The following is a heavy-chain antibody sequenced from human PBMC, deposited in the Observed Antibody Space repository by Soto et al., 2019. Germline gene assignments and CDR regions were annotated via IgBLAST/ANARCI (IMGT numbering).Heavy chain of an antibody. J-gene: IGHJ4*02. CDR3: SKGGRQWLVTSDFNY. Sequence: VQLVESGGGVVQPGRSLRLSCAASGFTFSDYAMHWLRQAPGKGLEWVAVVSHDGRTTHYADSVKGRFTISRDSSKNTVSLEMTSLRAEDTAVYYCSKGGRQWLVTSDFNYWGQGALVTVSS. CDR1: GFTFSDYA. V-gene: IGHV3-30*18. D-gene: IGHD6-19*01. CDR2: VSHDGRTT.